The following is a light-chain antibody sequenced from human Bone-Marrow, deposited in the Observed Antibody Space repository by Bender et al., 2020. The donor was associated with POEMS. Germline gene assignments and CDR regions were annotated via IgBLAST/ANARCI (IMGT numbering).Light chain of an antibody. J-gene: IGLJ3*02. V-gene: IGLV3-19*01. CDR3: NSRDISGNHLL. Sequence: SSELTQDPAVSVALGQTVRITCRGDSLRSYYPSWYQQKPGQAPLLVIYGQNLRPTGIPDRFSGSTSGNTASLTITGARAQDEAVYYCNSRDISGNHLLFGGGTKLTVL. CDR2: GQN. CDR1: SLRSYY.